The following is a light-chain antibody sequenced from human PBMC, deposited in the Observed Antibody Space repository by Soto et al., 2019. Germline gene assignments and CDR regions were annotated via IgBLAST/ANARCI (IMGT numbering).Light chain of an antibody. CDR2: AAS. CDR1: QSISNY. V-gene: IGKV1-39*01. Sequence: DIQMTQSPSSLSASVGDRVTITCRASQSISNYLNWYQQKPGKAPNLLIHAASSLQSGVPPRFSGSGSGTDFTLTISSLQPEDFATYFCQQNYRNTIPFGQGTKLDIK. J-gene: IGKJ5*01. CDR3: QQNYRNTIP.